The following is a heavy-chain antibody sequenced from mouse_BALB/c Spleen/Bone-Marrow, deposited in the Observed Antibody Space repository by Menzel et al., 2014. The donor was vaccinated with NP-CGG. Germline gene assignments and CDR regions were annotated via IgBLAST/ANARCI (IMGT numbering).Heavy chain of an antibody. CDR3: ARGNGFAY. CDR2: ISNGGGST. V-gene: IGHV5-12-2*01. CDR1: GFTFSSYT. J-gene: IGHJ3*01. Sequence: EVQGVESGGGLVQPGGSLKLSCAASGFTFSSYTMSWVRQTPEKRLDWVAYISNGGGSTYYPDTVKGRSTISGDNAKNTLYLQMSSLKSEDTAMYYCARGNGFAYWGQGTLVTVSA.